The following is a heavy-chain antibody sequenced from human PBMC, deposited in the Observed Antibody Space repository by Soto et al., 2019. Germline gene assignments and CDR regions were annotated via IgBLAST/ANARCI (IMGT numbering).Heavy chain of an antibody. J-gene: IGHJ6*02. CDR1: GYTFSSYG. CDR2: INTYNGYT. D-gene: IGHD3-16*01. Sequence: QVQLVQSGAEVKKPGASVKVSCKASGYTFSSYGITWVRQAPGQGLAWMGWINTYNGYTNYAQKLQGRITMTTETSTSTAYRELRSLRSDDTAVYYCARDRRWGYYYGMDVWGQGTTVTVSS. CDR3: ARDRRWGYYYGMDV. V-gene: IGHV1-18*01.